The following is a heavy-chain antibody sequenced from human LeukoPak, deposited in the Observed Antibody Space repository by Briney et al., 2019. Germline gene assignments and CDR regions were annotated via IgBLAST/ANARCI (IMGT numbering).Heavy chain of an antibody. CDR1: GFTFSRNA. V-gene: IGHV3-23*01. Sequence: GGSLRLSCAASGFTFSRNAMTWVRQAPGKGLEWVSVISGSGGSTYYADSVKGRFTISRDNSKNTLYLQMNSLRAEDTAVYYCALDTYSRFDYWGQGTLVTVSS. D-gene: IGHD2-15*01. CDR2: ISGSGGST. CDR3: ALDTYSRFDY. J-gene: IGHJ4*02.